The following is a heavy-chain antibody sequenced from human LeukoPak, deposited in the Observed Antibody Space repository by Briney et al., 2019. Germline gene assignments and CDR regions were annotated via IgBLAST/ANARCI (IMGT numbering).Heavy chain of an antibody. J-gene: IGHJ4*02. D-gene: IGHD7-27*01. Sequence: GASVKVSCKASGYTFTSYYMHWVRQAPGQGLEWMGIINPSGGSTSYAQKFQGRVTMTRDTSTSTVYKELSSLRSEDTAVYYCARSRIAPTGATCFDYWGQGTLVTVSS. CDR3: ARSRIAPTGATCFDY. V-gene: IGHV1-46*01. CDR2: INPSGGST. CDR1: GYTFTSYY.